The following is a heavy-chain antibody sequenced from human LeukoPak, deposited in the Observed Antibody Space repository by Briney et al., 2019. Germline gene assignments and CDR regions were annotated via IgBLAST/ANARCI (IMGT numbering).Heavy chain of an antibody. CDR3: TTERGRYYGSGSYYYYGMDV. J-gene: IGHJ6*02. CDR1: GFTFSNAW. V-gene: IGHV3-15*01. D-gene: IGHD3-10*01. CDR2: IKSKTDGGTT. Sequence: GGSLRLSCAASGFTFSNAWMSWVRQAPGKGREWVGRIKSKTDGGTTDYAAPVKGRFTISRDDSKNTLYLQMNSLKTEDTAVYYCTTERGRYYGSGSYYYYGMDVWGQGTTVTVSS.